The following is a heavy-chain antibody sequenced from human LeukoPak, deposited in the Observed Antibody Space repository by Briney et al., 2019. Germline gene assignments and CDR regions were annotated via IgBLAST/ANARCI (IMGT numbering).Heavy chain of an antibody. CDR3: ARANESPAPWFDP. CDR2: INHSGST. CDR1: GGSISSSNW. V-gene: IGHV4-4*02. Sequence: PSETLSLTCAVSGGSISSSNWWSWVRQPPGKGLEWIGEINHSGSTNYNPSLKSRVTISVDTSKNQFSLKLSSVTAADTAVYYCARANESPAPWFDPWGQGTLVTVSS. J-gene: IGHJ5*02. D-gene: IGHD2-2*01.